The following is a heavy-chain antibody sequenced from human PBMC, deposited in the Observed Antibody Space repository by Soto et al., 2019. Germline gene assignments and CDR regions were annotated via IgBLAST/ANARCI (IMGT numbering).Heavy chain of an antibody. D-gene: IGHD1-26*01. J-gene: IGHJ4*02. V-gene: IGHV3-23*01. CDR2: IGASGAGT. Sequence: EVQLLESGGGLVQPGGSLRLSCAASGFTFSNYAMSWVRQAPGKGLEWVSAIGASGAGTYYAEYVKGRLTISRDNSKNTLDLQMTSLRAEDTAVYYCALRKTGSYFDYWGQGTLVTVSS. CDR3: ALRKTGSYFDY. CDR1: GFTFSNYA.